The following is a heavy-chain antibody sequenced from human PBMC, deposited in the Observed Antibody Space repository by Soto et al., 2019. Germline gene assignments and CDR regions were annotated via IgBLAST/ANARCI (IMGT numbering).Heavy chain of an antibody. CDR1: GYSISSGYY. J-gene: IGHJ6*02. V-gene: IGHV4-38-2*01. CDR2: IYHSGST. Sequence: SETLSLTCAVSGYSISSGYYWGWIRQPPGKGLDWIGSIYHSGSTYYNPSLTSRVIISVDTCTTQFSLKVNSLPAGDTAVYYCARLSYSCGGSCSPLRGMDVSGLGTTITVAS. CDR3: ARLSYSCGGSCSPLRGMDV. D-gene: IGHD2-15*01.